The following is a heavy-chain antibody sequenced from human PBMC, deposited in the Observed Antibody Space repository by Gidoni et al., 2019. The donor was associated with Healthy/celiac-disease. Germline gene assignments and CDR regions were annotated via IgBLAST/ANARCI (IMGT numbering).Heavy chain of an antibody. D-gene: IGHD3-10*01. CDR2: IYYSGST. CDR1: GGSISSSSYY. J-gene: IGHJ5*02. CDR3: ARHFDGQINGGFDP. V-gene: IGHV4-39*01. Sequence: QLQLQESGPGLVKPSKTLSLTCTVSGGSISSSSYYWGWIRQPPGKGLEWIGSIYYSGSTYYNPSLKSRVTISVDTSKNQFSLKLSSVTAADTAVYYCARHFDGQINGGFDPWGQGTLVTVSS.